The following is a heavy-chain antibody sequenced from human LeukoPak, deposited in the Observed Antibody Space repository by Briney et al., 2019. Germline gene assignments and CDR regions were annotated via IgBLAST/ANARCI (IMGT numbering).Heavy chain of an antibody. D-gene: IGHD6-6*01. CDR3: ARALYSSSPVVDS. Sequence: PGGSLRLSXAASGFTFSSYWMHWVRQAPGKGLVWISRINRDGGSTTYADSVKGRFTISRDNANNTLYLQMNSLRAEDTAVYYCARALYSSSPVVDSWGQGILVTVSS. J-gene: IGHJ4*02. CDR1: GFTFSSYW. V-gene: IGHV3-74*01. CDR2: INRDGGST.